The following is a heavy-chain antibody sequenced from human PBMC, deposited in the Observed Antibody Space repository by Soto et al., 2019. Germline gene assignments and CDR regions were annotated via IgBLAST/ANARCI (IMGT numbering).Heavy chain of an antibody. D-gene: IGHD3-10*01. V-gene: IGHV3-23*01. Sequence: VQLLESGGGLVQPGGSLRLSCAASGFTFRGYVITWFRQTPGKGLEWVSDISGSGENANYGDSVKGRFTISRDDPKKTVYRQMHSLGVEDTAVYYCAKSRVLRGVGPEDWGPGTLVAVSS. CDR1: GFTFRGYV. CDR2: ISGSGENA. CDR3: AKSRVLRGVGPED. J-gene: IGHJ1*01.